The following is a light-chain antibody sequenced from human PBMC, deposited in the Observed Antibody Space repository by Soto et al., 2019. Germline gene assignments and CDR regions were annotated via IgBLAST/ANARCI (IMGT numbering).Light chain of an antibody. Sequence: QSVLTQSPSASASLGASVKLTCTLSSGHSSYAIAWHQQRPEKGPRYLMTLNSDGSHSKGDGIPDRLSGSSSGAERYLTISSLQSEDEADYYCQTWGTGIRVFGGGTQLTVL. J-gene: IGLJ3*02. CDR1: SGHSSYA. CDR2: LNSDGSH. CDR3: QTWGTGIRV. V-gene: IGLV4-69*01.